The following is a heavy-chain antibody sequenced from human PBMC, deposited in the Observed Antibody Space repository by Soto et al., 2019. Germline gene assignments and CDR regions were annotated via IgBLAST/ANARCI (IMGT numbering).Heavy chain of an antibody. D-gene: IGHD6-13*01. CDR2: ISAYNGNT. CDR1: GYTFTSYG. V-gene: IGHV1-18*01. J-gene: IGHJ4*02. Sequence: GASVKVSCKASGYTFTSYGISWVRQAPGQGLEWMGWISAYNGNTNYAQKLQGRVTISRDNAKNSLYLQMNSLRAEDTALYYCAKDTQLAIVYYFDYWGQGTLVTVSS. CDR3: AKDTQLAIVYYFDY.